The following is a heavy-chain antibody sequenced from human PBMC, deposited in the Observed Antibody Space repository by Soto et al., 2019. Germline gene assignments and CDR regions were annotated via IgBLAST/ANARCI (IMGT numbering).Heavy chain of an antibody. V-gene: IGHV1-69*02. CDR2: IIPILGIA. Sequence: QVQLVQSGAEVKKPGSSVKVSCKASGGTFSSYTISWVRQAPGQGLEWMGRIIPILGIANYAQKFQGRVTITADKSTSTAYMELSSLRSEDTAVYYCASQGQYQLLESNWFDPWGQGTLVTVSS. J-gene: IGHJ5*02. CDR1: GGTFSSYT. D-gene: IGHD2-2*01. CDR3: ASQGQYQLLESNWFDP.